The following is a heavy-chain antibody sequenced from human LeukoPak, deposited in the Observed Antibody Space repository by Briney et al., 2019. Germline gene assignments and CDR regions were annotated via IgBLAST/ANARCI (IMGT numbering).Heavy chain of an antibody. CDR1: GYTFTGYY. CDR3: ARGYDILTGTDY. J-gene: IGHJ4*02. D-gene: IGHD3-9*01. Sequence: ASVKVSCKASGYTFTGYYMHWVRQAPGQGLEWMGWINPNSGGTGYAQKFQGRVTMTRNTSISTAYMELSSLRSEDTAVYYCARGYDILTGTDYWGQGTLVTVSS. CDR2: INPNSGGT. V-gene: IGHV1-8*02.